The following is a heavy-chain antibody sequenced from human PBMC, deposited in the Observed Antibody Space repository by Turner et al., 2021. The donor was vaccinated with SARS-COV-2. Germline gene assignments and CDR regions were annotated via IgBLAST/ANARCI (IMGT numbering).Heavy chain of an antibody. CDR2: IYYSGTT. CDR1: GGSITSSSYY. V-gene: IGHV4-39*01. D-gene: IGHD3-3*01. CDR3: ARFLDSIDNDSGMDV. Sequence: QLQLQESVPGLVKRSETLSHTGTFCGGSITSSSYYWGWIRQPPGKGLEWIVSIYYSGTTYYSTSLKSRVTISVVTFKSQFSLKLIYVTAADTAVYYWARFLDSIDNDSGMDVWGQGTTVTVSS. J-gene: IGHJ6*02.